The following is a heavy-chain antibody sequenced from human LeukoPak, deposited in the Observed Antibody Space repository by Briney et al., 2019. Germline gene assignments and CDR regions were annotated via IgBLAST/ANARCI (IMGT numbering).Heavy chain of an antibody. Sequence: GRSLRLSCAASGFTFSSYGMHWVRQAPGKGLEWVAVISYDGSNKYYADSVKGRFTISRDNSKNTLYLQMNGLRAEDTAVYYCAKDFSTAGYYYGSGTQPYWGQGTLVTVSS. D-gene: IGHD3-10*01. J-gene: IGHJ4*02. CDR3: AKDFSTAGYYYGSGTQPY. CDR1: GFTFSSYG. V-gene: IGHV3-30*18. CDR2: ISYDGSNK.